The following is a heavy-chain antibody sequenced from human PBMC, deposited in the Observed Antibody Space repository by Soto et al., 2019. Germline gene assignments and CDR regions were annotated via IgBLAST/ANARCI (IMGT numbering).Heavy chain of an antibody. CDR3: AGREYSSSSFYSYSYAVVV. CDR1: GGSFSGYY. J-gene: IGHJ6*02. Sequence: QVQLQQWGAGLLKPSETLSLTCAVYGGSFSGYYWSWIRQPPGKGLEWIGEINHSGSTNYNPSLKSRVTISVDTSKNQFSLNLSSVTAADTAVYYCAGREYSSSSFYSYSYAVVVWGQGTTVTVSS. CDR2: INHSGST. D-gene: IGHD6-6*01. V-gene: IGHV4-34*01.